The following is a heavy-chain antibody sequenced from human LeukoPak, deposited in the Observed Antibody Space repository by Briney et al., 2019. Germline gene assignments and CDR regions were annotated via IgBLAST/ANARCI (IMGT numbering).Heavy chain of an antibody. J-gene: IGHJ4*02. Sequence: SETLSLTCTVSGGSISSYYWSWIRQPPGKGLEWNGYIYYSGSTNYNPSLKSRVTISVDTSKNQFSLKLSSVTAADTAVYYCAAAHYDSSGFDYWGQGTLVTVSS. CDR2: IYYSGST. D-gene: IGHD3-22*01. CDR1: GGSISSYY. V-gene: IGHV4-59*08. CDR3: AAAHYDSSGFDY.